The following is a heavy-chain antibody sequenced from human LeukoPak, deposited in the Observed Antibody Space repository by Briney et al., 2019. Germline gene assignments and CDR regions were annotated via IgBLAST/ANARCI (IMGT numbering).Heavy chain of an antibody. J-gene: IGHJ4*02. CDR3: AKDLFLYGSSGYPRCPDY. CDR1: GFTFSSYG. Sequence: PGRSLRLSCAASGFTFSSYGMHWVRQAPGKGLGWVAVISYDGSNQYCVDSVKGRFTISRDNSKNTLYLQMNSLRDEDTAVYYCAKDLFLYGSSGYPRCPDYWGQGTLVTVSS. CDR2: ISYDGSNQ. D-gene: IGHD3-22*01. V-gene: IGHV3-30*18.